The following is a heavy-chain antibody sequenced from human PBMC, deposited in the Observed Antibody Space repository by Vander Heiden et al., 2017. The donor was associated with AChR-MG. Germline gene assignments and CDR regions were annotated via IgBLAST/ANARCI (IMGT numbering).Heavy chain of an antibody. Sequence: EVQLLESGGDLIQPGESLRLSCVASGFTFSSYGMTWRRQAPGKGLEWVSSISGSGATTYYADSVKGRFTISGDNSKNTLYLQMNSLRVEDTAVYFCAKRPLGAAFDIWGQGTMVTVSS. D-gene: IGHD7-27*01. CDR1: GFTFSSYG. J-gene: IGHJ3*02. CDR3: AKRPLGAAFDI. V-gene: IGHV3-23*01. CDR2: ISGSGATT.